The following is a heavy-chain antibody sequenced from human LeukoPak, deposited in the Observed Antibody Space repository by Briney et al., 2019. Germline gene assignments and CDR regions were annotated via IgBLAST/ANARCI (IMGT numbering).Heavy chain of an antibody. CDR2: IKQDGSEK. Sequence: PGGSLRLSCAASGFSFSSYWMSWVRQAPGKGLEWVANIKQDGSEKYYVDSVKGRFTISRDNAKNSLYLQMNSLRAEDTAVYYCARGLWYSSGADFDYWGQGTLVTVSS. D-gene: IGHD6-19*01. V-gene: IGHV3-7*01. CDR3: ARGLWYSSGADFDY. J-gene: IGHJ4*02. CDR1: GFSFSSYW.